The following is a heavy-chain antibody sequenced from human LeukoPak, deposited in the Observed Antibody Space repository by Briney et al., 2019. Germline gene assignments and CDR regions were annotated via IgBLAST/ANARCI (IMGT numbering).Heavy chain of an antibody. D-gene: IGHD3-22*01. CDR2: ISAYNGNT. CDR3: ARTYYYGSSAYYGSVDY. CDR1: GYTFTNYG. J-gene: IGHJ4*02. Sequence: GASVKVSCKASGYTFTNYGISWVRKAPEQGFEWTGWISAYNGNTNYAQKLQGRLTMTTDTSTSTAYMELRGLRSDDTAVYYCARTYYYGSSAYYGSVDYWGQGTLVTVSS. V-gene: IGHV1-18*01.